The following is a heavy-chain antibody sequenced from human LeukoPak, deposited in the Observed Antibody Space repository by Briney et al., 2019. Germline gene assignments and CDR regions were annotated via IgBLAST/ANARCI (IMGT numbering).Heavy chain of an antibody. CDR3: ARVSDIMISFGGAISYFDY. J-gene: IGHJ4*02. CDR2: ITHSGGT. Sequence: PSETLSLTWTLYGGSLNASDWSWIRQPPGKGLEWIGEITHSGGTHYNPSLWSRLTISTDTSRNKLSLQLTSVTAADTGVYFCARVSDIMISFGGAISYFDYWGQGALVTVSS. D-gene: IGHD3-16*02. V-gene: IGHV4-34*01. CDR1: GGSLNASD.